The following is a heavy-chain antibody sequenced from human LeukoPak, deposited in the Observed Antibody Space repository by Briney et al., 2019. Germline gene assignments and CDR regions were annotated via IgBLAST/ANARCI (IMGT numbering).Heavy chain of an antibody. CDR2: IHHSGST. CDR1: GDSVTNHQ. J-gene: IGHJ4*02. D-gene: IGHD6-6*01. CDR3: ARYPLAFDF. V-gene: IGHV4-59*02. Sequence: SETLSLTCTVSGDSVTNHQWSWVRQPPGKGLEWIAYIHHSGSTNYNSSLKNRVTISMDTSKNQFSLRLISVTAADTAVYYCARYPLAFDFWGQGILVTVSS.